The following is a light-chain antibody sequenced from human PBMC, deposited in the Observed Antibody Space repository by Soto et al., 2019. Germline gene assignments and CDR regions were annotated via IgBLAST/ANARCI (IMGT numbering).Light chain of an antibody. J-gene: IGKJ2*01. Sequence: DSQMTQSPSSLSASVGDRVTITCRASQDITNYLNWYRQIAGKAPELLIYGASNLEAGVPSRLSGRGSGTHFTFTISTLQPEDIATYYCQQDDNLPPDTFGQGTKLEI. CDR2: GAS. V-gene: IGKV1-33*01. CDR1: QDITNY. CDR3: QQDDNLPPDT.